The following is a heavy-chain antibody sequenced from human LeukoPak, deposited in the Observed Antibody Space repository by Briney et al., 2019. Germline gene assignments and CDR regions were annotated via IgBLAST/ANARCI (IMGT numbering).Heavy chain of an antibody. CDR1: GFTFISYS. Sequence: GGSLRLSCAASGFTFISYSVNWVRQAPGKGLEWVSSISSSSSYIYYADSVKGRFTISRDNAKNSLYLQMNSLRAEDTAVYYCARGGVYSSGWYVDYWGQGTLVTVSS. D-gene: IGHD6-19*01. J-gene: IGHJ4*02. CDR2: ISSSSSYI. V-gene: IGHV3-21*01. CDR3: ARGGVYSSGWYVDY.